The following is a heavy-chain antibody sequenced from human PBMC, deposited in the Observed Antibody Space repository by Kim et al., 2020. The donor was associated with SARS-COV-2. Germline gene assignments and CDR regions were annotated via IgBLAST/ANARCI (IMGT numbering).Heavy chain of an antibody. J-gene: IGHJ5*02. D-gene: IGHD3-16*01. Sequence: SETLSLTCTGSGGSISSFYWSWIRQPPGKGLEWIGYINYSGSTYYNPSLKSRVTISVDTSKNQFSLKLNSVTAADTAVYYCARGGSTNSDLNWFDPWGQGTLVTVSS. CDR2: INYSGST. CDR1: GGSISSFY. V-gene: IGHV4-59*13. CDR3: ARGGSTNSDLNWFDP.